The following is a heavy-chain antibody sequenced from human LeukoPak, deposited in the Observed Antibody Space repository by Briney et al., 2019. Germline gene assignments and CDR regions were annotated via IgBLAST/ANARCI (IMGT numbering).Heavy chain of an antibody. D-gene: IGHD2-2*01. CDR1: GFTFSSYA. CDR2: ISGSGYST. J-gene: IGHJ4*02. Sequence: GGSLRLSYAASGFTFSSYAMSWVRQAPGKGLEWVSAISGSGYSTYYADSVKGRFTISRDNSKNTLYLQMNSLRAEDTAIYYCAKGYCSSLTCYSRFDYWGQGTLVTVSS. CDR3: AKGYCSSLTCYSRFDY. V-gene: IGHV3-23*01.